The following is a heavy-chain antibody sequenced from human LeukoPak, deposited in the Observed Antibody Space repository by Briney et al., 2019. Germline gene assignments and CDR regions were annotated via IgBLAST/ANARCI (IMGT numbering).Heavy chain of an antibody. Sequence: ASVKVSCKASGGTFSSYAISWVRQAPGRGLEWMGGIIPIFGTANYAQKFQGRVTITADESTSTAYMELSSLRSEDTAVYYCARDPAMVRGVTPHNWFDPWGQGTLVTVSS. D-gene: IGHD3-10*01. CDR2: IIPIFGTA. V-gene: IGHV1-69*13. CDR1: GGTFSSYA. CDR3: ARDPAMVRGVTPHNWFDP. J-gene: IGHJ5*02.